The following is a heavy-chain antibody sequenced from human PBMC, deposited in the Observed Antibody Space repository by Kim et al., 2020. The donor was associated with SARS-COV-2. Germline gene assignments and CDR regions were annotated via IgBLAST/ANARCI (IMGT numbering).Heavy chain of an antibody. CDR3: AKDRRAGRTDEPHFDF. V-gene: IGHV3-23*01. CDR2: ISSGGVNT. Sequence: GGSLRLSCAASGFTFSGYAMSWVRQAPGNGLEWVSGISSGGVNTNYADSVKGRFTISRDNPKNTLYLQMNSLRVEDTAVYYCAKDRRAGRTDEPHFDFWGQGTLVTVSS. CDR1: GFTFSGYA. J-gene: IGHJ4*02. D-gene: IGHD2-8*02.